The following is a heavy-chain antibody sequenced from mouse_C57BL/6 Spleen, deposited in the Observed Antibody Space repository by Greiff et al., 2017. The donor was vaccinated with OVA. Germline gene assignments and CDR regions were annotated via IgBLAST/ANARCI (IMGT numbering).Heavy chain of an antibody. CDR3: TPDGRYGYDVGY. CDR1: GFNITDYY. Sequence: VQLQQSGAELVRPGASVKLSCTASGFNITDYYMHWVKQRPEQGLEWIGRIDPEDGDTEYAPKFQGKATMTADTSSNTAYLQLSSLTSEDTAVYYCTPDGRYGYDVGYWGQGTSVTVSS. CDR2: IDPEDGDT. V-gene: IGHV14-1*01. D-gene: IGHD2-2*01. J-gene: IGHJ4*01.